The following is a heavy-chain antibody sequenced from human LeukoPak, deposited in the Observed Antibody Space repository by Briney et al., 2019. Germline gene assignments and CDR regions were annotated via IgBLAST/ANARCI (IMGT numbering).Heavy chain of an antibody. CDR3: ASRYCSSTSCWFDP. D-gene: IGHD2-2*01. V-gene: IGHV4-59*08. CDR1: GGSISSYY. CDR2: IYYSGST. Sequence: SETLSLTCTVSGGSISSYYWSWIRQPPGKGLEWIGYIYYSGSTNYNPSLKSRVTISVDTSKSQFSLKLSSVTAADTAVYYCASRYCSSTSCWFDPWGQGTLVTVSS. J-gene: IGHJ5*02.